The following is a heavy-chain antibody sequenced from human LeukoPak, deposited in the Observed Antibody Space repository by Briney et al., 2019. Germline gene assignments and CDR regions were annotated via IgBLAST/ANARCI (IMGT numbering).Heavy chain of an antibody. D-gene: IGHD2-15*01. CDR2: IRYDGSNK. J-gene: IGHJ4*02. V-gene: IGHV3-30*02. CDR1: GFTFSSYG. CDR3: AKAPYCSGGSCYDDY. Sequence: GGSLRLSCAASGFTFSSYGTHWVRQAPGKGLEWVAFIRYDGSNKYYADSVKGRFTISRDNSKNTLYLQMNSLRAEDTAVYYCAKAPYCSGGSCYDDYWGQGTLVTVSS.